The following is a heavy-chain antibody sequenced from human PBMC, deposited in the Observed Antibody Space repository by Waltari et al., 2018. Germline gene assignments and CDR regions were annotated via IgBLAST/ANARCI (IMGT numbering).Heavy chain of an antibody. Sequence: QVQLQQWGAGLLKPSVTLSLTCAVYGGSFSGYDWSWIRLPPGKGLERIGEINHSGSTIYNPSLKSRVTISVDTSKNQFSLKLSSVTAAYTAVYYCARGGYYDSSGYSDAFDIWGQGTMVTVSS. CDR3: ARGGYYDSSGYSDAFDI. CDR2: INHSGST. V-gene: IGHV4-34*01. CDR1: GGSFSGYD. J-gene: IGHJ3*02. D-gene: IGHD3-22*01.